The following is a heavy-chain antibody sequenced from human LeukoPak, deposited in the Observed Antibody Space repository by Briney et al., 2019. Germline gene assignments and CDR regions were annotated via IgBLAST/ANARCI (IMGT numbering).Heavy chain of an antibody. CDR1: GGSIKSYY. J-gene: IGHJ3*02. D-gene: IGHD2-15*01. CDR3: ARGLPDFSGGDDVFDI. V-gene: IGHV4-59*01. CDR2: IYHSGNT. Sequence: PSETLSLTCTVSGGSIKSYYWSWFRQPPGKGLEGIGYIYHSGNTNYNPSLRSRVTISVDKSKNNFSLKLSSVTAADTALYYCARGLPDFSGGDDVFDIWGQGTMVTVSS.